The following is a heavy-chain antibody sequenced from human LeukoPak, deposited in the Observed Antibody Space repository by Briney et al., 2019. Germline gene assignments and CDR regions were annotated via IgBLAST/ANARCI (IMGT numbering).Heavy chain of an antibody. Sequence: ASVKVSCKASGYTFTSYYMHWVRQAPGEGLEWMGIINPSGGSTSYAQKFQGSVTMTRDTSISTVYMELSGLTSDDTAIYYCARYFAVPDGGGFDYWGQGTLVTVSS. CDR3: ARYFAVPDGGGFDY. J-gene: IGHJ4*02. V-gene: IGHV1-46*01. CDR1: GYTFTSYY. CDR2: INPSGGST. D-gene: IGHD3-3*01.